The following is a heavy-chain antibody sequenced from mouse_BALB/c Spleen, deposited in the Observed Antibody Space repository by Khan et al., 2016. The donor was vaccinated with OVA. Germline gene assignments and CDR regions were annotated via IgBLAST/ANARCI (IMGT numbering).Heavy chain of an antibody. CDR2: IDPANGNT. CDR3: ARINA. Sequence: VQLQQSGAELVKPGASVKLSCTASGFHIKDTYMHWVKQRPEQGLEWIGRIDPANGNTKYDPTFQGKATITADTSTNTAYLQLSSLTSADTAVSYGARINAWGQGTTLTVSS. J-gene: IGHJ2*01. CDR1: GFHIKDTY. V-gene: IGHV14-3*02.